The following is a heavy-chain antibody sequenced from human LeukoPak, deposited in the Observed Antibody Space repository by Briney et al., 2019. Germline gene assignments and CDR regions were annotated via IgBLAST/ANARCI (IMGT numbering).Heavy chain of an antibody. V-gene: IGHV3-53*01. CDR2: IYSGGST. D-gene: IGHD5-18*01. Sequence: GGSLNLSFPAPGFTASATNMSGSGQAPGKGLEWVSVIYSGGSTYYADSVKGRFTISRDNSKNTLYLQMNSLRAEDTAVYYCARDTAWGQGTLVTVSS. CDR1: GFTASATN. CDR3: ARDTA. J-gene: IGHJ4*02.